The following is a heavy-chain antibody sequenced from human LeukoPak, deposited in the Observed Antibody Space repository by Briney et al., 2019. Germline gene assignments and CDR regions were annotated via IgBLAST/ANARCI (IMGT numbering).Heavy chain of an antibody. J-gene: IGHJ4*02. CDR2: TYYSGST. Sequence: PSETLSLTCTVSGYSISSSSYYWVWIRQPPGQGWQWIGNTYYSGSTYYNPSLKSLGTISVDTSKNQFALKLSSVTAAETAVYYCARIVKVGGTRQFDYWGQGTLVSVSS. D-gene: IGHD1-26*01. CDR3: ARIVKVGGTRQFDY. V-gene: IGHV4-39*01. CDR1: GYSISSSSYY.